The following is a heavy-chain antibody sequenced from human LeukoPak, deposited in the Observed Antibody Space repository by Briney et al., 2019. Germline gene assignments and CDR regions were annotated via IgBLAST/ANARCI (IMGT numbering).Heavy chain of an antibody. Sequence: GGSLRLSCAASGFTFSYYAMSWVRQAPGKGLEWVSTISASGDGTYYADSVKGRFTVSRDNSKNALSLQMNSLRGEDTAVYYCARGRGATSNFDNWGQGTLVTVSS. D-gene: IGHD4-17*01. J-gene: IGHJ4*02. CDR3: ARGRGATSNFDN. CDR2: ISASGDGT. V-gene: IGHV3-23*01. CDR1: GFTFSYYA.